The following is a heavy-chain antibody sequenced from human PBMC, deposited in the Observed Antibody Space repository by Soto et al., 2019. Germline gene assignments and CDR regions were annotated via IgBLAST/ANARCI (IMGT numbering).Heavy chain of an antibody. CDR3: TVWGSGNDFGAA. J-gene: IGHJ4*02. V-gene: IGHV3-72*01. D-gene: IGHD3-10*01. Sequence: EVQLVESGGGLVQPGGSLRLSCAASGFTFSDHYMDWVRQAPGKGLGWVGRSKNKADSYTTEYAASVKGRFTISRDGSKNSLFLQMNSLKNEDTAVYYCTVWGSGNDFGAAWGQGILVTVSS. CDR1: GFTFSDHY. CDR2: SKNKADSYTT.